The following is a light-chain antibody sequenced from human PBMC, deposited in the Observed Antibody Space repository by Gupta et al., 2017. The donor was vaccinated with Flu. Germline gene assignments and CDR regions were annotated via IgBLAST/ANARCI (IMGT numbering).Light chain of an antibody. CDR2: WAS. J-gene: IGKJ2*03. CDR3: QQYYSTPYS. CDR1: QSVLYSSNNKNY. V-gene: IGKV4-1*01. Sequence: DIVMTQSPDPLAVSLGDRATINCKSSQSVLYSSNNKNYLAWYQQKPGQPPKLLIYWASTRESGVPDRFSGSGSGTDFTLTISSLQAEDVAVYYCQQYYSTPYSFGQGTQLEIK.